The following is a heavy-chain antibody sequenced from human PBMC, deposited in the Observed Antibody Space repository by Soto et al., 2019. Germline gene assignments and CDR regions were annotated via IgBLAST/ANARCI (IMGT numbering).Heavy chain of an antibody. CDR3: ASQSYGDYGFDY. Sequence: QVQLVQSGAEGKKPGSSVKVSCKASGGTFSSYTISWVRQAPGQGLEWMGRIIPILGIANYAQKFQGRVTITADKSTSTAYMELSSLRSEDTAVYYCASQSYGDYGFDYWGQGTLVTVSS. V-gene: IGHV1-69*02. J-gene: IGHJ4*02. CDR1: GGTFSSYT. D-gene: IGHD4-17*01. CDR2: IIPILGIA.